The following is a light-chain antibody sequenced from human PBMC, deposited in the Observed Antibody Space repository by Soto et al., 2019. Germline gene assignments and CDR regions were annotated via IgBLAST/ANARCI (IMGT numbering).Light chain of an antibody. V-gene: IGLV1-51*01. J-gene: IGLJ2*01. Sequence: QSVLTQPPSVSAAPGQKVTISCSGSSANIGNNYVSWYQQLPGTAPKLVIYDSDKRPSEIPDRFSASKSGTSATLDITGLQNGDEADYYCGAWDSSLSVVVFGGGTQLTVL. CDR1: SANIGNNY. CDR3: GAWDSSLSVVV. CDR2: DSD.